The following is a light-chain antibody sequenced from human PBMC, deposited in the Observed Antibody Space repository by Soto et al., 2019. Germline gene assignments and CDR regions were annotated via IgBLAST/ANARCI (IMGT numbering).Light chain of an antibody. V-gene: IGKV3-15*01. CDR3: QQYNNWPRT. CDR2: GAI. J-gene: IGKJ1*01. CDR1: QSVSSY. Sequence: EIVLTQSPATLSLSPGESATLSCRASQSVSSYLAWYQQKPGQAPRLLIHGAITRATGIPARFSGSGSGTEFTLTISSLQSEDFAVYYCQQYNNWPRTFGQGTKVDNK.